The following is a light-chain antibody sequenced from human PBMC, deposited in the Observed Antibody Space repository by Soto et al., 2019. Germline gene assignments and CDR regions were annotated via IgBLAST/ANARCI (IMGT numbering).Light chain of an antibody. V-gene: IGKV1-5*01. CDR3: QQFHSFSRT. J-gene: IGKJ1*01. CDR2: DAS. CDR1: QNINSW. Sequence: DTQMTQSPSTLSASVGDRVTITCRASQNINSWLAWYQQKPGKAPNLLIYDASTLESGVPSRFSGSGSGTEFTLTISSLQPEAFATYYCQQFHSFSRTFGQGTKVEVK.